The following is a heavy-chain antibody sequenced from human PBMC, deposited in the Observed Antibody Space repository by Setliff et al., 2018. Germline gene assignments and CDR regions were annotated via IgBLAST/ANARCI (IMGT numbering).Heavy chain of an antibody. V-gene: IGHV4-34*10. CDR2: IFHSGST. Sequence: PSETLSLTCAVYGGSFSTYFWSWIRQPPGKGLEWLGNIFHSGSTYYNPTLNSRVTMSVDTSKNQFSLMLTSVTAADTAVYYCARAGDAATNRKGVFEFWGQGTLVTVSS. CDR3: ARAGDAATNRKGVFEF. J-gene: IGHJ4*02. D-gene: IGHD1-26*01. CDR1: GGSFSTYF.